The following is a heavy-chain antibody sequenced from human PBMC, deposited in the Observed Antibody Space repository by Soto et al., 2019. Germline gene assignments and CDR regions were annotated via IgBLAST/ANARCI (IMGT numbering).Heavy chain of an antibody. V-gene: IGHV1-69*13. CDR3: ASTLLDYYDSSGYWNY. J-gene: IGHJ4*02. Sequence: SVKVSCKASGGTFSSYAISWVRQAPGQGLEWMGGIIPIFGTANYAQKFQGRVTITADESTSTAYMELSSLRSEDTAVYYCASTLLDYYDSSGYWNYWGQGTLVTVSS. CDR1: GGTFSSYA. CDR2: IIPIFGTA. D-gene: IGHD3-22*01.